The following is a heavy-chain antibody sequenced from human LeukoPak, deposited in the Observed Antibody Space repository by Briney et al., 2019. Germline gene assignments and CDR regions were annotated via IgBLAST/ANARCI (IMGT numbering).Heavy chain of an antibody. D-gene: IGHD3-10*01. CDR2: ISSSSSYI. CDR1: GFTFSSYS. J-gene: IGHJ3*02. Sequence: GSLRLSCAASGFTFSSYSMNWVRQAPGKRLEWVSSISSSSSYIYYADSVKGRFTISRDNAKNSLYLQMNSLRAEDTAVYYCARVSGVTNAFDIWGQGTMVTVSS. CDR3: ARVSGVTNAFDI. V-gene: IGHV3-21*01.